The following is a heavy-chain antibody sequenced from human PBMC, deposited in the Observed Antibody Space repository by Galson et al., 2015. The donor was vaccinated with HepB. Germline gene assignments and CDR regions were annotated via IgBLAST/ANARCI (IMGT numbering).Heavy chain of an antibody. V-gene: IGHV3-9*01. Sequence: SLRLSCAASGFTFDDYAMHWVRQAPGKGLEWVSGISWNSGSIGYADSVKGRFTISRDNAKNSLYLQMNSLRAEDTALYYCAKDILVFGIAVAGSVFDYWGQGTLVTVSS. CDR2: ISWNSGSI. J-gene: IGHJ4*02. CDR3: AKDILVFGIAVAGSVFDY. CDR1: GFTFDDYA. D-gene: IGHD6-19*01.